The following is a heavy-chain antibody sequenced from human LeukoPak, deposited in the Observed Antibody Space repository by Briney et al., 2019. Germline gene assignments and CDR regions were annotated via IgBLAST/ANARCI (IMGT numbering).Heavy chain of an antibody. D-gene: IGHD6-19*01. Sequence: SETLSLTCTVSGGSISSGSYYWSWIRQPAGKGLGWIGRIYTSGSTNYNPSLKSRVTISVDTSKNQFSLKLSSVTAADTAVYYCAAIAVAGTPTPNFDYWGQGTLVTVSS. CDR3: AAIAVAGTPTPNFDY. CDR2: IYTSGST. J-gene: IGHJ4*02. CDR1: GGSISSGSYY. V-gene: IGHV4-61*02.